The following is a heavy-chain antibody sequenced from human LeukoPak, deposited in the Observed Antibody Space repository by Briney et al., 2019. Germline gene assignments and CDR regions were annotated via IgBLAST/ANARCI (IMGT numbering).Heavy chain of an antibody. Sequence: GGSLRLSCAASGFTFSSYGMHWVRQAPGKGLEWVAVISYDGSNKYYADSVKGRFTISRDNSKNTLYLQMNSLRAEDTAVYYCANTGGYSSSWFRFDYWGQGTLVTVSS. J-gene: IGHJ4*02. D-gene: IGHD6-13*01. V-gene: IGHV3-30*18. CDR1: GFTFSSYG. CDR2: ISYDGSNK. CDR3: ANTGGYSSSWFRFDY.